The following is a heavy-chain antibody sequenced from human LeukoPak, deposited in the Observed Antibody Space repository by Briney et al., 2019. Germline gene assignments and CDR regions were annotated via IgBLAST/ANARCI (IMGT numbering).Heavy chain of an antibody. CDR3: ARARQLALFDY. CDR1: GFTFSSYD. CDR2: IGTAGDT. Sequence: PGGSLRLSCAASGFTFSSYDMHWVRQATGKGLEWVSAIGTAGDTYYPGSVKGRFTISRENAKNSLYLQLNSLRAGDTAVYYCARARQLALFDYWGQGTLVTVS. V-gene: IGHV3-13*01. D-gene: IGHD6-6*01. J-gene: IGHJ4*02.